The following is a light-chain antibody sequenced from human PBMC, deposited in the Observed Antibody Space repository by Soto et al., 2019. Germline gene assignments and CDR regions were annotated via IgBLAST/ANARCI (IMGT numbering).Light chain of an antibody. J-gene: IGLJ2*01. CDR2: EGS. CDR1: SSDVGSYNL. Sequence: QSALTQPASVSGSPGQSITISCTGTSSDVGSYNLVSWYQQLPGKAPKLLIYEGSKRPSGVSNLFSGSKSGNTASLTISGLQAEDEADYYCCSYAIGSTLVFGGGTKLTVL. V-gene: IGLV2-23*01. CDR3: CSYAIGSTLV.